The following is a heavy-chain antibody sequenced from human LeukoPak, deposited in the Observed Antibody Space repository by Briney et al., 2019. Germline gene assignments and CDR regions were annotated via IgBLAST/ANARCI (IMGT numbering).Heavy chain of an antibody. CDR1: GGSISSSSYY. J-gene: IGHJ6*02. CDR3: ASYRPLVGYGMDV. Sequence: PSETLSLTCTVSGGSISSSSYYWAWIRQPPGKGLEWIGSIYYSGSTYYNPSLKSRVTISVDTSKNQFSLKLSSVTAADTAVYYCASYRPLVGYGMDVWGQGTTVTVSS. V-gene: IGHV4-39*07. CDR2: IYYSGST. D-gene: IGHD1-26*01.